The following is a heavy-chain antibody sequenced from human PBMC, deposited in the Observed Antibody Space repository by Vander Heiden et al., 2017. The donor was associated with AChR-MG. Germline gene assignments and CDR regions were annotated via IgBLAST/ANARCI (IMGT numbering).Heavy chain of an antibody. Sequence: EVQLVESGGGLIQPGGSLRLSCAAPGFTVSSDFMTWVRQAPEKGLEWVSIVHGDAATNYANSVKGRFTISRDNSKNMLYLQMNSLRAEDTAVYYCATRGQWGQGTLVTVSS. J-gene: IGHJ4*02. V-gene: IGHV3-53*01. CDR1: GFTVSSDF. CDR3: ATRGQ. CDR2: VHGDAAT.